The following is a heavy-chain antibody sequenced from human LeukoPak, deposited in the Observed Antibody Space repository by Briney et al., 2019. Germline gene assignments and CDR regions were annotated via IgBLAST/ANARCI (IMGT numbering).Heavy chain of an antibody. CDR3: ARVSSGCDFDYYYYYMDV. CDR1: GFTVSSNY. J-gene: IGHJ6*03. V-gene: IGHV3-53*01. CDR2: IYSGGST. Sequence: GGSLRLSCAASGFTVSSNYMSWVRQAPGKGLEWVSVIYSGGSTYYADSVKGRFTISRDNSKNTLYLQMNSLRAEDTAVYYCARVSSGCDFDYYYYYMDVWGKGTAVTVSS. D-gene: IGHD5-12*01.